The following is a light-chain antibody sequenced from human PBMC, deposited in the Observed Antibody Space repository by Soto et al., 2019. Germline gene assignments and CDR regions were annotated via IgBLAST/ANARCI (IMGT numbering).Light chain of an antibody. V-gene: IGLV1-44*01. Sequence: QSVLTQPPSASRTPGQRVTIPCSGSSSDIGSNSVNWYQQLPGAAPRLLIYANDHRPSGVPDRISASKSGTSASLAISGLQSDDEADYYCAAWDDSLNGPVFGGGTQLTVL. CDR3: AAWDDSLNGPV. CDR1: SSDIGSNS. J-gene: IGLJ3*02. CDR2: AND.